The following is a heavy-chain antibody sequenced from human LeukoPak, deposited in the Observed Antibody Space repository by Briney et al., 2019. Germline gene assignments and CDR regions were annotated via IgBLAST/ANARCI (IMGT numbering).Heavy chain of an antibody. D-gene: IGHD3-3*01. J-gene: IGHJ4*02. Sequence: GGSLRLSCEASEFTFSHYAMHWVRQVPGEGLEWVSSISSSSSYIYYADSVKGRFSISRDNAKNSLYLQMNNLTADDTAIYYCVREDYDISSGYPTFAYWGQGNRVTVSS. CDR2: ISSSSSYI. CDR1: EFTFSHYA. CDR3: VREDYDISSGYPTFAY. V-gene: IGHV3-21*04.